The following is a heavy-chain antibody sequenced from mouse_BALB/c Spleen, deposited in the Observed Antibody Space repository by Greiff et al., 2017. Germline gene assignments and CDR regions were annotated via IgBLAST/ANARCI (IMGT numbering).Heavy chain of an antibody. CDR2: IDPANGNT. CDR3: ARTLLRLRGFAY. Sequence: EVKLQESGAELVKPGASVKLSCTASGFNIKDTYMHWVKQRPEQGLEWIGRIDPANGNTKYDPKFQGKATITADTSSNTAYLQLSSLTSEDTAVYYCARTLLRLRGFAYWGQGTLVTVSA. D-gene: IGHD1-2*01. CDR1: GFNIKDTY. J-gene: IGHJ3*01. V-gene: IGHV14-3*02.